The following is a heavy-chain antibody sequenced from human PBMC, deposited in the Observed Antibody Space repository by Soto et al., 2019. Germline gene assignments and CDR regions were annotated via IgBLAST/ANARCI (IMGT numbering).Heavy chain of an antibody. CDR2: TRNKANSYTT. Sequence: EVQLVESGGGLVQPGGSLRLSCAASGFTFSDHYMDWVRQAPGKGLEWVGRTRNKANSYTTEYAASVKGRFTISRDDSKNSLYLKMNSLKTEDTAVYYCARVLDSGSYYSSWGQGTLVTVSS. CDR1: GFTFSDHY. J-gene: IGHJ4*02. V-gene: IGHV3-72*01. D-gene: IGHD1-26*01. CDR3: ARVLDSGSYYSS.